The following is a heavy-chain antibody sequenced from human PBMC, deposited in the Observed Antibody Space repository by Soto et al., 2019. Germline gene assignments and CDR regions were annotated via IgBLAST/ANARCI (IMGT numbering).Heavy chain of an antibody. CDR3: ARAPGGVIVKYSYHGMDV. D-gene: IGHD3-16*02. Sequence: SETLSLTCAVSGGSISSSSWWSWVRQPPGKGLEWIGEIYHSGSTNYNPSLKSRVTISVDKSKNQFSLKLSSVTAADTAVYYCARAPGGVIVKYSYHGMDVWGQGTTVTVSS. CDR1: GGSISSSSW. J-gene: IGHJ6*02. V-gene: IGHV4-4*02. CDR2: IYHSGST.